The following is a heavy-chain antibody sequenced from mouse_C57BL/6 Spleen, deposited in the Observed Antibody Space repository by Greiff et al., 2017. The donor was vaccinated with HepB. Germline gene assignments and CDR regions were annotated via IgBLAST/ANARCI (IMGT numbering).Heavy chain of an antibody. J-gene: IGHJ4*01. CDR3: ARQGDGGAMDY. CDR2: ISGGGGNT. V-gene: IGHV5-9*01. CDR1: GFTFSSYT. D-gene: IGHD1-1*02. Sequence: EVKVVESGGGLVKPGGSLKLSCAASGFTFSSYTMSWVRQTPEKRLEWVATISGGGGNTYYPDSVKGRFTISRDNVKNTLYLQMSSLRSEDTALYYCARQGDGGAMDYWGQGTSVTVSS.